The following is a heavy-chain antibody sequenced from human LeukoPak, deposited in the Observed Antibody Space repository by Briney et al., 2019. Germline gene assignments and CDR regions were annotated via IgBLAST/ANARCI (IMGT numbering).Heavy chain of an antibody. CDR2: IKRKGDDWTI. CDR3: TAGTGRSDFDY. J-gene: IGHJ4*02. V-gene: IGHV3-15*01. D-gene: IGHD3/OR15-3a*01. Sequence: PAESLTLSCAASGFTFSNAWMSWVRQAPGRGLEWVGRIKRKGDDWTIHYVAPGTCRLSISRDDSKNTLYLQMNSLNSEETPVYYCTAGTGRSDFDYWGQGTLVTVSS. CDR1: GFTFSNAW.